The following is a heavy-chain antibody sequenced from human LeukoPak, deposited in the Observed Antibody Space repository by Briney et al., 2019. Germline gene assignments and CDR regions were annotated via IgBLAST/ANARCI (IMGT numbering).Heavy chain of an antibody. CDR2: ISYDGSNK. V-gene: IGHV3-30*04. CDR1: GFTFSSYA. J-gene: IGHJ4*02. Sequence: GGSLRLSCAASGFTFSSYAMHWVRQAPGKGLEWVAVISYDGSNKYYADSVKGRFTISRDDSKNTLYLQMNSLKTEDTAVYYCTTRYSRGRDYWGQGTLVTVSS. D-gene: IGHD6-13*01. CDR3: TTRYSRGRDY.